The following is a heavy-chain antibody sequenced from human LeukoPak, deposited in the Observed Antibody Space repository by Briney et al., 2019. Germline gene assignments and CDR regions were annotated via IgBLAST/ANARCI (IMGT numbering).Heavy chain of an antibody. J-gene: IGHJ5*02. Sequence: SETLSLTCAVYGGSFSGYYWSWIRHPPGKGLEWIGEINHSGSTNYNPSLKSRVTISVDTSKNQFSLKLSSVTAADTAVYYCARGGPPYGDYPNCFDPWRQGTLVTLPS. CDR1: GGSFSGYY. CDR2: INHSGST. CDR3: ARGGPPYGDYPNCFDP. D-gene: IGHD4-17*01. V-gene: IGHV4-34*01.